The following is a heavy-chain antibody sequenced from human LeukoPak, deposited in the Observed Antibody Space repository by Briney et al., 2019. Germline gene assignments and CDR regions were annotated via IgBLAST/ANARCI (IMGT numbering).Heavy chain of an antibody. Sequence: GGSLRLSCAASGFTFSSHGMHWVRQAPGKGLEWVAFIRYDGNNKNYADSVRGRFTISRDNSKNTLFLQMNSLRPEDTAVYYCATLPRVPAVIRYYMDVWGKGTTVTVSS. J-gene: IGHJ6*03. D-gene: IGHD2-2*02. CDR1: GFTFSSHG. V-gene: IGHV3-30*02. CDR3: ATLPRVPAVIRYYMDV. CDR2: IRYDGNNK.